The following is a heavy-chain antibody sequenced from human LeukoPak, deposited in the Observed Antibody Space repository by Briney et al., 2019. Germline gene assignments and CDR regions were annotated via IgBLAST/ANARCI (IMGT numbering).Heavy chain of an antibody. Sequence: LGDSLRLSCSVSGFTFSSYTMHWVRQAPGKGLEYVSSININGGRTYYADSVKGRFTISRDNSKNTLYLQMSSLRAEDTAVYYCVKDKWIDHWGQGTLVTVSS. V-gene: IGHV3-64D*09. CDR2: ININGGRT. CDR3: VKDKWIDH. J-gene: IGHJ4*02. D-gene: IGHD2-8*01. CDR1: GFTFSSYT.